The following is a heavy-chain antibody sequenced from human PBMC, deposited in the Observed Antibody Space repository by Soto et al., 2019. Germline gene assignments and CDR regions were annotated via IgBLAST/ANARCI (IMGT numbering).Heavy chain of an antibody. D-gene: IGHD6-13*01. V-gene: IGHV3-23*01. Sequence: GGSLRLSCAASGFTFSSYAMSWVRQAPGKGLEWVSAIRGGGGSTYYADSVKGRFTISRDNSKNTLYLQMNSLRAEDTAVYHCARDDRPGGSSSWTPDYYFDYWGQGTLVTVSS. CDR3: ARDDRPGGSSSWTPDYYFDY. CDR2: IRGGGGST. CDR1: GFTFSSYA. J-gene: IGHJ4*02.